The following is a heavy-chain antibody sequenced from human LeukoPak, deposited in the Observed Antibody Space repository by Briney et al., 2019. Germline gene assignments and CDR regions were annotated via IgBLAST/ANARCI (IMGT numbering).Heavy chain of an antibody. J-gene: IGHJ4*02. V-gene: IGHV4-59*02. Sequence: SETLSLTCTVSGGSVNNYYWFWIRQFPGKGLEHIGYVYYTGSTDYNPSLESRVTISVDTSKNQFSLKLRSVTAADTATYYCARQKKGLQRVDTGFDSWGQGTLVIVSS. D-gene: IGHD2-15*01. CDR2: VYYTGST. CDR3: ARQKKGLQRVDTGFDS. CDR1: GGSVNNYY.